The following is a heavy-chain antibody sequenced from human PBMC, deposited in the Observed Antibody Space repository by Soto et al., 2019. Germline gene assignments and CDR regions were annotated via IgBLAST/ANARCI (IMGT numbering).Heavy chain of an antibody. D-gene: IGHD3-10*01. V-gene: IGHV4-39*01. CDR1: GGSISSSSYY. Sequence: QLQLQESGPGLVKPSETLSLTCTVSGGSISSSSYYWGWIRQPPGKGLEWIGSIYYSGSTYYNPSLKSRVTISVDTSKNQFSLKLSSVTAADTAVYYCARHTDYGYYYYGMDVWGQGTTVTVSS. CDR2: IYYSGST. J-gene: IGHJ6*02. CDR3: ARHTDYGYYYYGMDV.